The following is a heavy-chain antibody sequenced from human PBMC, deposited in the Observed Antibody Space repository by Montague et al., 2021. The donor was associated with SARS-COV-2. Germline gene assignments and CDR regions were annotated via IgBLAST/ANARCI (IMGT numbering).Heavy chain of an antibody. J-gene: IGHJ3*01. CDR1: GDSISSSSYY. D-gene: IGHD2-2*01. Sequence: SETLSLTCTVSGDSISSSSYYWGWIRQPPGKGLEWIGSINNRGNTYNNPSLRSRVSISVDTSKNQFSLNVRSVTAADTGLFYCAKEREVVRAARTLVAFDLWGQGTMVTVSS. CDR3: AKEREVVRAARTLVAFDL. CDR2: INNRGNT. V-gene: IGHV4-39*02.